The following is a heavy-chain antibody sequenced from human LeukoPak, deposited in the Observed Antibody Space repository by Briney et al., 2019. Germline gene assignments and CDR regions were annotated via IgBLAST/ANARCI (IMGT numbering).Heavy chain of an antibody. D-gene: IGHD4-17*01. CDR1: GFIFSNYG. J-gene: IGHJ4*02. CDR3: AATVTKIRVHDY. CDR2: IRFDGSNK. Sequence: GGSLRLSCATSGFIFSNYGMHWVRQAPGKGLEWVAFIRFDGSNKYHADSVKGRFTISRDNSKNTLYLQMNSLRAEDTAVYFCAATVTKIRVHDYWGQGTLVTVSS. V-gene: IGHV3-30*02.